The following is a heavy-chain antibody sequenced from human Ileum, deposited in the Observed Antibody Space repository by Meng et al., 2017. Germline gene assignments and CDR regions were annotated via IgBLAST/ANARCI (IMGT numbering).Heavy chain of an antibody. V-gene: IGHV4-39*02. CDR1: GGSISGSTYY. D-gene: IGHD6-6*01. CDR2: FYYPALA. CDR3: ASRYSSSPGWFDP. J-gene: IGHJ5*02. Sequence: QLQLQESGPGLAKPSETLALTCTLSGGSISGSTYYWVWIRQPSGKGLEWIGSFYYPALASYNPSLKSRVTISADTSRNNFSLRLTSVTAADTAVYYCASRYSSSPGWFDPWGQGTLVTVSS.